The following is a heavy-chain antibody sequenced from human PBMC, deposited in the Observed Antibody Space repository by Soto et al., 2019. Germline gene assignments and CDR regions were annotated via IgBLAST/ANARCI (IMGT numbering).Heavy chain of an antibody. J-gene: IGHJ6*03. Sequence: SETLSLTCAVYGGSFSGYYWSWIRQPPGKGLEWIGEINHSGSTNYNPSLKSRVTISVDTSKNQFSLKLSSVTAADTAVYYCARAPYYYYYYMDVWGKGTTVTVSS. CDR1: GGSFSGYY. V-gene: IGHV4-34*01. CDR3: ARAPYYYYYYMDV. CDR2: INHSGST.